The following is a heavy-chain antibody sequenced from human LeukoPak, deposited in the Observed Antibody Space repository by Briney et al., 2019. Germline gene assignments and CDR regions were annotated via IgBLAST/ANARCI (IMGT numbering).Heavy chain of an antibody. J-gene: IGHJ6*02. D-gene: IGHD3-16*01. CDR3: ARDQRDYGKGGDYYYYYGMDV. CDR1: GYTFTGYY. CDR2: INPNSGGT. Sequence: ASVKVSCKASGYTFTGYYMHWVRQAPGQGLEWMGWINPNSGGTNYAQEFQGRVTMTMDTSISTAYMELSRLRSDDTAVYYCARDQRDYGKGGDYYYYYGMDVWGQGTTVTVSS. V-gene: IGHV1-2*02.